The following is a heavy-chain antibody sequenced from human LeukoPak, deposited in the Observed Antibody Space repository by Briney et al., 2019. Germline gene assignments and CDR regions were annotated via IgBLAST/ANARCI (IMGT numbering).Heavy chain of an antibody. V-gene: IGHV1-46*01. CDR3: ARGSFTYYYYMDV. D-gene: IGHD3-3*02. J-gene: IGHJ6*03. CDR1: GYTFTSYY. CDR2: INPSGGST. Sequence: ASVKVSCKASGYTFTSYYMHWVRQAPGQGLEWMGIINPSGGSTSYAQKFQGRVTMTRDMSTSTVYMELSSLRSEGTAVYYCARGSFTYYYYMDVWGKGTTVTVSS.